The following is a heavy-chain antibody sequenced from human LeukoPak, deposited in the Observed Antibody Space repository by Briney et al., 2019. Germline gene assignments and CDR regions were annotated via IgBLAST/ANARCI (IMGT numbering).Heavy chain of an antibody. CDR2: ISGSGGAT. Sequence: QPGGSLRLSCAGSGFTFSSYAMSWVRQAPGKGLEWVSAISGSGGATYYADSVKGRFTISRDNSKNTLYLQMNSLRAEDTAVYYCAKVPVFSLTISEVVTDDAFDIWGQGTIVTVSS. CDR3: AKVPVFSLTISEVVTDDAFDI. CDR1: GFTFSSYA. V-gene: IGHV3-23*01. J-gene: IGHJ3*02. D-gene: IGHD3-3*01.